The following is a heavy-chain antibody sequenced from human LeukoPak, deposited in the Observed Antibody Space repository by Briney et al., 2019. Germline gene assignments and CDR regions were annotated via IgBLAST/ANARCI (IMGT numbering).Heavy chain of an antibody. V-gene: IGHV3-23*01. CDR2: ISGSGASK. J-gene: IGHJ4*02. CDR3: ARFGGFDY. D-gene: IGHD3-10*01. Sequence: GGSLRLSCAASGFTFNNYVMSWVRQAPGKGLEGVSGISGSGASKVYADSVRGRFTISRDNSKNTLYLQMNSLGAADTAVYYCARFGGFDYWGQGTLVTVSS. CDR1: GFTFNNYV.